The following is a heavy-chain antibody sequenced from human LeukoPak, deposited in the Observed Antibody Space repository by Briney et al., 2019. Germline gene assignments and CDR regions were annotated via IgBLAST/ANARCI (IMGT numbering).Heavy chain of an antibody. CDR3: ASLMTGSIDY. J-gene: IGHJ4*02. CDR1: GGSISSGGYY. CDR2: IYYSGST. Sequence: SETLSLTCTVSGGSISSGGYYWSWIRQHPGKGLEWIGYIYYSGSTYYNPSLKSRVTISVDTSKNQFSLKLSSVTAADTAVYYCASLMTGSIDYWGQGTLVTVSS. D-gene: IGHD3-9*01. V-gene: IGHV4-31*03.